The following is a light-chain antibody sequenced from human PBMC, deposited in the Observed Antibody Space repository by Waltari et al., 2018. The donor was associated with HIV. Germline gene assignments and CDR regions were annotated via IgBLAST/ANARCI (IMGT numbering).Light chain of an antibody. CDR2: YDT. CDR3: QVWDSTSDHVL. Sequence: SSLLTQTPSVSVAPGKTARITCGGKNIERKSVHWYQQKPGKAPLLVIYYDTDRPSGIPERFSGSNSGNTATLTISRVGDGDEADYYCQVWDSTSDHVLFGGGTRLTVL. CDR1: NIERKS. J-gene: IGLJ2*01. V-gene: IGLV3-21*04.